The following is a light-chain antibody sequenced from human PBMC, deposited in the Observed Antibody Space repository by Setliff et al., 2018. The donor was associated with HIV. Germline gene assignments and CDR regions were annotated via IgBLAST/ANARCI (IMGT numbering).Light chain of an antibody. CDR3: CSYAGSGPV. Sequence: QSALTQPAAGSGSPGQSITLSCTGTSSDVGGYNYVYWYQQHPDKAPKLMIYDVKNRPSGVSDRFSGSKSGNTASLTISGLQAEDEADYYCCSYAGSGPVFGAGTKVTVL. V-gene: IGLV2-23*02. CDR2: DVK. J-gene: IGLJ1*01. CDR1: SSDVGGYNY.